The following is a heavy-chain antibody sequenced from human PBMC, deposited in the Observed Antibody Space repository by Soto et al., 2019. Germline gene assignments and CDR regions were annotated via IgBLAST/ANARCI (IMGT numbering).Heavy chain of an antibody. D-gene: IGHD1-1*01. CDR1: GYSFTSLD. V-gene: IGHV1-8*01. Sequence: QVQLVKSGAEVREPGASVKVSCKASGYSFTSLDINWVRQTTGQGLEWMGWMQPSSGRTGYAQKCQGRLTMARATYINSPYLEPSIRPSHGAAFYCCSRRVTAGVDYLGQGNLVTVS. CDR2: MQPSSGRT. CDR3: SRRVTAGVDY. J-gene: IGHJ4*01.